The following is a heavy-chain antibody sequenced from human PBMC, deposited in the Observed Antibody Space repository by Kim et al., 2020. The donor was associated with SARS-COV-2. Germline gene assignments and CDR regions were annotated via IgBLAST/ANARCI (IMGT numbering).Heavy chain of an antibody. CDR3: ARIRQWLRWYFDY. Sequence: GGSLRLSCAASGFTFSNYGMTWVRQAPGKGLEWVSGVSDSGHSTYYGDSVKGRFTISRDNSENTLYLQMNSLRAEDKAVYFCARIRQWLRWYFDYWGKGT. CDR2: VSDSGHST. CDR1: GFTFSNYG. J-gene: IGHJ4*02. V-gene: IGHV3-23*01. D-gene: IGHD6-19*01.